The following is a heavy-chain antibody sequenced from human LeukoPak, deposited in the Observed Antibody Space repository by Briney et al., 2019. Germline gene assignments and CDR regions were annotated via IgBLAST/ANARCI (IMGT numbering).Heavy chain of an antibody. CDR3: ARGGGAYCGDDCRRTFDY. CDR2: FYSGGNT. D-gene: IGHD2-21*02. CDR1: GFTVSTNY. Sequence: GGSLRLSCVASGFTVSTNYMSWVRQAPGKGLEWVSVFYSGGNTYYADSVKGRFTISRDASKNTLYLQMDSLRAEDTAVYYCARGGGAYCGDDCRRTFDYWGQGTLVTVSS. V-gene: IGHV3-53*01. J-gene: IGHJ4*02.